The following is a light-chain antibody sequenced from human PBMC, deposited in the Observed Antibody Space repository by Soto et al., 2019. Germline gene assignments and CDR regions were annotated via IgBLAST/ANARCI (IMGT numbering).Light chain of an antibody. Sequence: QSVLTQPRSVSGSPGQSVTISCTGPSIDVGGSNYVSWYQQHPGKAPKLMIYEATKRPSGISTRFSGSKSGNTASLTISGLQAEDEADYYCCSYAGSSTYVFGLGTKVTVL. CDR2: EAT. CDR3: CSYAGSSTYV. CDR1: SIDVGGSNY. V-gene: IGLV2-11*01. J-gene: IGLJ1*01.